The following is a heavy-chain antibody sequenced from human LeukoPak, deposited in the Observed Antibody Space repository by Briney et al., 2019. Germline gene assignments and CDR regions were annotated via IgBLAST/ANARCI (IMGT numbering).Heavy chain of an antibody. CDR3: ARGRGADY. CDR2: INRGGSEK. D-gene: IGHD3-10*01. CDR1: GFIFTAYG. J-gene: IGHJ4*02. Sequence: GGSLRLSCAASGFIFTAYGLTWVRQPQGKGLEPVANINRGGSEKYYVDSVKGRFTISRDNAKTSVFLEMNSLRVEDTGVYYCARGRGADYWGQGTLITVS. V-gene: IGHV3-7*04.